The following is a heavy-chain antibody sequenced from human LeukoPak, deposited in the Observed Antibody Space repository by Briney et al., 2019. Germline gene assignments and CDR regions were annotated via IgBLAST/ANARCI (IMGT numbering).Heavy chain of an antibody. V-gene: IGHV3-53*05. D-gene: IGHD5-12*01. CDR2: IYSDNT. CDR1: GFTVSSNS. J-gene: IGHJ3*02. CDR3: ATRGYSGYDPPRDAFDI. Sequence: PGGSLRLSCTVSGFTVSSNSMSWVRQAPGKGLEWVSFIYSDNTHYADSVKGRFTISRDNSKNTLYLQMNSLRAEDTAIYYCATRGYSGYDPPRDAFDIWGQGTMVTVSS.